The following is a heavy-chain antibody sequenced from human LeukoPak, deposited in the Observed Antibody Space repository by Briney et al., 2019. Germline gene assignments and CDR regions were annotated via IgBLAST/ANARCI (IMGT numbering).Heavy chain of an antibody. Sequence: GGSLRLSCAASGFTFSSYWMHWVRQAPGKGLVWVSRINTDGSSTSYADSVKGRFTISRDNARNTLYLQMNSLRAEDTAVYYCARIYCTNGVCYGGGDYWGQGTLVTVSS. CDR3: ARIYCTNGVCYGGGDY. CDR1: GFTFSSYW. CDR2: INTDGSST. D-gene: IGHD2-8*01. V-gene: IGHV3-74*01. J-gene: IGHJ4*02.